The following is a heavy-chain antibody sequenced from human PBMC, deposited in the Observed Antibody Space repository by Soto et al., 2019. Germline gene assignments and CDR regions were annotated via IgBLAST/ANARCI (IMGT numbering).Heavy chain of an antibody. J-gene: IGHJ4*02. V-gene: IGHV4-34*01. CDR1: GGSFSGYY. Sequence: PSETLSLTCAVYGGSFSGYYWSWIRQPPGKGLEWIGEINHSGSTNYNPSLKSRVTISVDTSKNQFSLKLSSVTAADTAVYYCARGKLSDYVWGSYRYHFDYWGKGNVVTVS. CDR2: INHSGST. D-gene: IGHD3-16*02. CDR3: ARGKLSDYVWGSYRYHFDY.